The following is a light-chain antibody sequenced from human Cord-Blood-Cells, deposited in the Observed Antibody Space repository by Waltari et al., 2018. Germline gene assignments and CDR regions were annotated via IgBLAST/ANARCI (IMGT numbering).Light chain of an antibody. V-gene: IGKV1-33*01. CDR3: QQYDNLPIT. CDR2: DAS. J-gene: IGKJ5*01. CDR1: QDISHY. Sequence: DIQMTQSPSSLSASVGDRVTITCQASQDISHYLTWYQQKPGKAPKLLIYDASNLETGVPSRFSGSGSGTDFTFTISSLQPEDIATYYCQQYDNLPITFGQGTRLEIK.